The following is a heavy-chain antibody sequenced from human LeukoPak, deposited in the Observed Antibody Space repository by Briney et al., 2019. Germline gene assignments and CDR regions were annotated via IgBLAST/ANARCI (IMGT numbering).Heavy chain of an antibody. Sequence: SAGSLRLSCAASGFTFRSYAMHWVRQAPGKGLEWVAIISSDGSNKYYADSVRGRFTISRDNSKNTPYLQMNSLRLEDTAVYYCARGYCSSIFCDLDFDYWGQGTLVSVSS. J-gene: IGHJ4*02. CDR2: ISSDGSNK. V-gene: IGHV3-30*01. CDR3: ARGYCSSIFCDLDFDY. CDR1: GFTFRSYA. D-gene: IGHD2-2*01.